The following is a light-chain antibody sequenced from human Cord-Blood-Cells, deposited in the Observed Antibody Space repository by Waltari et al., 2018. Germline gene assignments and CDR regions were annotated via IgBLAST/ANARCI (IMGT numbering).Light chain of an antibody. Sequence: ETVLTQSPATLSSSLWQRATLSPRAIQSVRGYLAWYQQKPSQAPRLLIYDASNRATGTPPRFSGSESVTDFTLTISSLEPEDFAVYYCQQRSNWPPLTFGGGTKVEIK. V-gene: IGKV3-11*01. J-gene: IGKJ4*01. CDR3: QQRSNWPPLT. CDR1: QSVRGY. CDR2: DAS.